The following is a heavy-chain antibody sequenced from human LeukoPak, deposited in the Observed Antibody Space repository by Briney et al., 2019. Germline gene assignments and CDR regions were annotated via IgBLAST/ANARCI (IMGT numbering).Heavy chain of an antibody. CDR1: GYTFISYG. D-gene: IGHD6-6*01. CDR2: INPNSGGT. Sequence: GASVKVSCKASGYTFISYGISWVRQAPGQGLEWMGWINPNSGGTNYAQKFQGRVTMTRDTSISTAYMELSRLRSHDTAVYYCARGPWGGSSPVKNYYYYYMDVWGKGTTVTVSS. V-gene: IGHV1-2*02. J-gene: IGHJ6*03. CDR3: ARGPWGGSSPVKNYYYYYMDV.